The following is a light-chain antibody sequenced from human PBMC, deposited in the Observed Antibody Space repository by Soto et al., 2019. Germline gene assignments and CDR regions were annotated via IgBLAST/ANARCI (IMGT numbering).Light chain of an antibody. CDR2: AND. CDR3: GTWDSSLSAGV. J-gene: IGLJ2*01. V-gene: IGLV1-51*01. Sequence: QSVLTQPPSVSAAPGQKVTISCSGSSSNIGNNYVSWYQQLPGTAPKLLIYANDKRPSGIPDRFSGSKSGTSATLGITGLQTGDEADYYCGTWDSSLSAGVFGGGTKVTVL. CDR1: SSNIGNNY.